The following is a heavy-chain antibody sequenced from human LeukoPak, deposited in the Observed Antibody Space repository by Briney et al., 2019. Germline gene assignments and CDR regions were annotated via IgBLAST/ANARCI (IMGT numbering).Heavy chain of an antibody. V-gene: IGHV3-23*01. J-gene: IGHJ4*02. Sequence: GGSLRLSCAASGFTFSNAWMSWVRQAPGKGLEWVSAISGSGGSTYYADSVKGRFTISRDNSKNTLYLQMNSLRAEDTAVYYCAKSRAIVVVVAATIFWGQGTLVTVSS. CDR1: GFTFSNAW. CDR2: ISGSGGST. D-gene: IGHD2-15*01. CDR3: AKSRAIVVVVAATIF.